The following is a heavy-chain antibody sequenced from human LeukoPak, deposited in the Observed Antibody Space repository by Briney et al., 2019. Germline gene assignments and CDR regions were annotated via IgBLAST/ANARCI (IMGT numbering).Heavy chain of an antibody. D-gene: IGHD1-26*01. CDR3: ARSRGKWELRVVFDY. V-gene: IGHV3-23*01. J-gene: IGHJ4*02. CDR2: ISGSGGST. Sequence: PGGSLRLSCAASGFTFSSYAMSWVRQAPGKGLEWVSAISGSGGSTYYADSVKGRFTISRDNAKNSLYLQMNSLRAEDTAVYYCARSRGKWELRVVFDYWGQGTLVTVSS. CDR1: GFTFSSYA.